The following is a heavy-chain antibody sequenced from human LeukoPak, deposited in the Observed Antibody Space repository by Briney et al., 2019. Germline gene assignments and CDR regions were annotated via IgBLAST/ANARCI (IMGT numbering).Heavy chain of an antibody. Sequence: PGGSLRLSCAASGFTFSSYAMHWVRQAPGKGLEWVAVISYDGSNKYYADSVKGRFTISRDNSKNTLYLQMNSLRAEDTAVYYCAGQRLPSKVSYYFDFWGQGTLVTVSS. CDR1: GFTFSSYA. D-gene: IGHD6-25*01. CDR3: AGQRLPSKVSYYFDF. J-gene: IGHJ4*02. CDR2: ISYDGSNK. V-gene: IGHV3-30*03.